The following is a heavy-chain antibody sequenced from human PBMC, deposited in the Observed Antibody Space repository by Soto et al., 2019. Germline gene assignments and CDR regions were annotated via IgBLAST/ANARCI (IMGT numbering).Heavy chain of an antibody. CDR2: IRPDNGSR. D-gene: IGHD1-20*01. Sequence: ASVKVSCKTSGYTFSASGISWVRQAPGQGLEWVGWIRPDNGSRKSAQRLQGRVTLTTDTSASTAYMELRSLTSDDTAMYYCARDTESNRYNDWGQGTLVTVSS. V-gene: IGHV1-18*01. J-gene: IGHJ1*01. CDR1: GYTFSASG. CDR3: ARDTESNRYND.